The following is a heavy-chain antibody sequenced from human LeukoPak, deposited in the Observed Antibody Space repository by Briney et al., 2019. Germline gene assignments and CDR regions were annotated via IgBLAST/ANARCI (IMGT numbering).Heavy chain of an antibody. J-gene: IGHJ4*02. CDR2: IYYSGSP. V-gene: IGHV4-39*01. CDR1: GGSISSSSYY. Sequence: SEALSLTCTVSGGSISSSSYYWGWIRQPPGKGLEWIGTIYYSGSPYYNPSLKSRVTLSVDTSKNQFSLKLSSVTAADTAVYYCARRVQQLGYFDYWGQGTLVTVSS. CDR3: ARRVQQLGYFDY. D-gene: IGHD6-13*01.